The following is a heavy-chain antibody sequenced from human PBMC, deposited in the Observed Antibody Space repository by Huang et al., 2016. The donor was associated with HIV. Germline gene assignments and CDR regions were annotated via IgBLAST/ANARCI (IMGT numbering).Heavy chain of an antibody. CDR1: GGSFSSYY. CDR2: INHRGTT. Sequence: QVQLHQWGAGLLKPSETLSLTCAVYGGSFSSYYWNGIRQSPGKGLEWIGQINHRGTTAYNPSLMSRVTMSVDPSKNQFSLKVNAVTAADTAVYYCAREIMISFGGPFDPWGQGTLVTVSS. J-gene: IGHJ5*02. D-gene: IGHD3-16*01. CDR3: AREIMISFGGPFDP. V-gene: IGHV4-34*01.